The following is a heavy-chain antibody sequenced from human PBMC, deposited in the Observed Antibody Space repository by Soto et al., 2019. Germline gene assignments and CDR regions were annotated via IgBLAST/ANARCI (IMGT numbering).Heavy chain of an antibody. V-gene: IGHV4-30-4*01. D-gene: IGHD3-22*01. J-gene: IGHJ4*02. Sequence: QVQLQESGPGLVKPSQTLSLTCTVSGGSISSGDYYWSWIRQPPGKGLEWIGYIYYSGSTYYNPSLKSRVTISVDPSKTQFSLKLSSVTAADTAVYYCARSTNYYDSSGYKPFDYWGQGTLVTVSS. CDR3: ARSTNYYDSSGYKPFDY. CDR1: GGSISSGDYY. CDR2: IYYSGST.